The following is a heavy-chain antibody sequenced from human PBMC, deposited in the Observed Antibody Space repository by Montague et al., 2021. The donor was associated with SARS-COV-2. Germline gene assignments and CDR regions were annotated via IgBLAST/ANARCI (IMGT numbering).Heavy chain of an antibody. D-gene: IGHD3-10*01. J-gene: IGHJ4*02. CDR3: AHRRSGFYYFDY. V-gene: IGHV2-5*05. CDR1: GFSLSTTGVA. CDR2: IFWDDVK. Sequence: PALVKPTQTLTLTCTFSGFSLSTTGVAVAWIRQPPGKALDCLALIFWDDVKRSGPSLKSRLTITKDTSKNQVVLTMTNMDPVDTATYSCAHRRSGFYYFDYWGQGALVTVSS.